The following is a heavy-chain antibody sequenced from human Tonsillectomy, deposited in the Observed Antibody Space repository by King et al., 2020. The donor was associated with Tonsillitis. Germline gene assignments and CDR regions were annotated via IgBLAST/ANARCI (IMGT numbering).Heavy chain of an antibody. CDR1: GFTFSFYA. CDR2: ISGGGGST. V-gene: IGHV3-23*04. D-gene: IGHD1-26*01. CDR3: AKDQARLVGPSPRWFDT. J-gene: IGHJ5*02. Sequence: VQLVESGGGFVQPGGSLRLSCAASGFTFSFYAMTWVRQAPGKGLEWVSAISGGGGSTYYADSVKGRFTISRDNSKNTLYLQMNSLRAEDTAVYYCAKDQARLVGPSPRWFDTCGQGALVTVSS.